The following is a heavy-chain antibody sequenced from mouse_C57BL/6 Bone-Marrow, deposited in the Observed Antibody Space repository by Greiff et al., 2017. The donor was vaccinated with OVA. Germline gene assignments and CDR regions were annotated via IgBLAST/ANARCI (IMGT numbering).Heavy chain of an antibody. CDR1: GYTFTDYY. V-gene: IGHV1-76*01. Sequence: QVQLQQSGAELVRPGASVKLSCKASGYTFTDYYINWVKQRPGQGLEWIARIYPGSGNTYYNEKFKGKATLTAEKSSSTAYMQLSSLTSEDSAVYFSARADYYGSSYDAMDYWGQGTSVTVSS. D-gene: IGHD1-1*01. J-gene: IGHJ4*01. CDR3: ARADYYGSSYDAMDY. CDR2: IYPGSGNT.